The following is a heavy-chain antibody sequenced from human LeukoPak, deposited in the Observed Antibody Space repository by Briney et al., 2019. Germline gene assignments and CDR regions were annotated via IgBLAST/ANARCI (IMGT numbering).Heavy chain of an antibody. J-gene: IGHJ4*02. Sequence: KPSETLSLTCTVSGGSISSYYWSWIRQPPGKGLEWIGYIYSSGSTNYKPSLKSRVTISVDTSKNQFSLKLSSVTAADTAVYYCAKFGGSFAFLDYWGQGTLVTVSS. V-gene: IGHV4-59*01. CDR1: GGSISSYY. D-gene: IGHD1-26*01. CDR2: IYSSGST. CDR3: AKFGGSFAFLDY.